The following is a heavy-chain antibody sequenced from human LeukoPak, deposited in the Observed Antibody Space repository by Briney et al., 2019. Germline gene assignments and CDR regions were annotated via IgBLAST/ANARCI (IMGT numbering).Heavy chain of an antibody. CDR1: GFTFGSYW. D-gene: IGHD3-10*01. V-gene: IGHV3-74*01. CDR3: ARSGTPPPHYYGSGSYSLDY. CDR2: INSDGSST. Sequence: GGSLRLSCAASGFTFGSYWMHWVRQAPGKGLVWVSRINSDGSSTSYADSVKGRFTISRDNAKNTLYLQMNSLRAEDTAVYYCARSGTPPPHYYGSGSYSLDYWGQGTLVTVSS. J-gene: IGHJ4*02.